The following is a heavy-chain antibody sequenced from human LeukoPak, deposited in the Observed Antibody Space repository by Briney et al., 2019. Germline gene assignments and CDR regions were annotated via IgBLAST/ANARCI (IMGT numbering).Heavy chain of an antibody. CDR1: GGSISSSSYY. Sequence: SETLSLTCTVSGGSISSSSYYWGWLRQPPGKGLEWIGSIYYSGSTYYNPSLKSRVTISVDTSKNQFSLKLNSVTAADTSVYYCASHDVTIFGVVSATHFDYWGQGTLVTVSS. CDR3: ASHDVTIFGVVSATHFDY. J-gene: IGHJ4*02. D-gene: IGHD3-3*01. CDR2: IYYSGST. V-gene: IGHV4-39*01.